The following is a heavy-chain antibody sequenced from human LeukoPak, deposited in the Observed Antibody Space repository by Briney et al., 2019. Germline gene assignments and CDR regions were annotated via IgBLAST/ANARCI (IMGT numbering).Heavy chain of an antibody. J-gene: IGHJ6*02. D-gene: IGHD3-10*01. CDR2: ISAYNGNT. CDR3: ARAGWFGEFYYYYGMDV. CDR1: GYTFTSYG. V-gene: IGHV1-18*01. Sequence: ASVKVSCKASGYTFTSYGISWVRQAPGQGLEWMGWISAYNGNTNYAQKLQGRVTMTTDTSTSTAYMELRSLRSDDTAVYYCARAGWFGEFYYYYGMDVWGQGTTVTVSS.